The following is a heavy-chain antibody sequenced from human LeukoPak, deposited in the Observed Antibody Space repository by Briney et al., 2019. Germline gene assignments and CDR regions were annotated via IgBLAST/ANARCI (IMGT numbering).Heavy chain of an antibody. D-gene: IGHD1-7*01. V-gene: IGHV1-2*02. J-gene: IGHJ4*02. Sequence: VAPVKVSCKASGYTFTGYYMHWVRQAPGQGLEWMGWINPNSGGTNYAQKFQGRVTMTRDTSISTAYMELSRLRSDDTAVYYCASTYNWNYVLDYWGQGTLVTVSS. CDR1: GYTFTGYY. CDR2: INPNSGGT. CDR3: ASTYNWNYVLDY.